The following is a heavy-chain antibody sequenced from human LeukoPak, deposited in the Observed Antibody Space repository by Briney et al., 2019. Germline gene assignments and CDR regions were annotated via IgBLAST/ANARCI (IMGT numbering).Heavy chain of an antibody. V-gene: IGHV3-7*01. CDR3: ARDELPVGSGWYPDAFDI. CDR2: IRQDGSEK. CDR1: GFTFSSYW. Sequence: PGGSLRLSCAASGFTFSSYWMSWVRQAPGKGLEWVANIRQDGSEKYYVDSVKGRFTISRDNAKNSLYLQMNSLRAEDTAVYYCARDELPVGSGWYPDAFDIWGQGTMVTVSS. D-gene: IGHD6-19*01. J-gene: IGHJ3*02.